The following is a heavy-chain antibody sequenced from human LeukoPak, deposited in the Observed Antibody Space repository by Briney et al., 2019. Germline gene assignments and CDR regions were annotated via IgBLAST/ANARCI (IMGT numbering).Heavy chain of an antibody. Sequence: GGSLRLSCAASGFTVSDYHMNWVRQAPGKGLEWVSLIHTGGNTYYADSAKGRFTVSRDTSKNTLYLQMNSLRAEDTAVYYCARDSGSKFDYWGHGTLITVSS. CDR2: IHTGGNT. J-gene: IGHJ4*01. CDR3: ARDSGSKFDY. D-gene: IGHD1-26*01. CDR1: GFTVSDYH. V-gene: IGHV3-53*01.